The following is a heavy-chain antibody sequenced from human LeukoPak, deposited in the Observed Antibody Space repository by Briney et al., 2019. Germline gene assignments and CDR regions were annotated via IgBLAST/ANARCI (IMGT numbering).Heavy chain of an antibody. Sequence: HPGGSLRLSCAASGFTFSSYGMHWVRQAPGKGLEWVAFIRYDGSNKYYADSVKGRFTISRDNSKNTLYLQMNSLRAEDTAVYYCAKLLYYYDSSQPYWGQGTLVTVSS. CDR1: GFTFSSYG. V-gene: IGHV3-30*02. CDR3: AKLLYYYDSSQPY. D-gene: IGHD3-22*01. CDR2: IRYDGSNK. J-gene: IGHJ4*02.